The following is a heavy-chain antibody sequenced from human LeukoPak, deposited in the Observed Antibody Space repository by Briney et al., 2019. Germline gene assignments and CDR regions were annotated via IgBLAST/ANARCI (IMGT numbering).Heavy chain of an antibody. CDR3: ARDWPEYSSSYFDY. CDR2: IIPIFGTA. Sequence: SVKVSCKASGGTFSSYAISWVRQAPGQGLEWMGRIIPIFGTANYAHNFQGRVTITTDESTSTAYMALRSLRSEDTAVYYCARDWPEYSSSYFDYWGQGTLVTVSS. J-gene: IGHJ4*02. CDR1: GGTFSSYA. D-gene: IGHD6-6*01. V-gene: IGHV1-69*05.